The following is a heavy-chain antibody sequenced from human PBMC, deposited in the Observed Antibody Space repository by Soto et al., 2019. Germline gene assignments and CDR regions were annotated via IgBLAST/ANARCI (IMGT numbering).Heavy chain of an antibody. CDR2: IRPDGNEQ. D-gene: IGHD5-18*01. CDR1: GLTFNNYW. CDR3: ATPRRYSYEY. Sequence: VQLVESGGDLVQPGGSLRLSCAASGLTFNNYWMSWVRQAPGKGLEWVANIRPDGNEQHYVDSVKGRFIFSRDNAKSSLSLQMNNLRVEDTAVYYCATPRRYSYEYWGQGTLVTVSS. V-gene: IGHV3-7*05. J-gene: IGHJ4*02.